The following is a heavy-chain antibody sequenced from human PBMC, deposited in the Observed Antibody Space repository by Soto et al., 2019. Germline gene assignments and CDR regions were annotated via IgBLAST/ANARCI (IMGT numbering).Heavy chain of an antibody. CDR2: VSHDGRNT. V-gene: IGHV3-30*18. J-gene: IGHJ4*02. Sequence: VQLVESGGGVVQPGRSLRLSCAASGFTFSDYAIHWVRQAPGKGLEWVAVVSHDGRNTHYADSVQGRFTISRDSSKNTVSLAMTSLRAEDTAVYYCAKGGRQWLVTSDFNYWGQGALVTVSS. CDR3: AKGGRQWLVTSDFNY. CDR1: GFTFSDYA. D-gene: IGHD6-19*01.